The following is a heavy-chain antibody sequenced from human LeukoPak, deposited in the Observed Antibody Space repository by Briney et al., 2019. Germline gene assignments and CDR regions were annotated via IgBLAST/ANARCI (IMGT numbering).Heavy chain of an antibody. CDR3: ARPSLNWDQTSYYFDY. V-gene: IGHV3-30-3*01. CDR2: ISYDGSNK. J-gene: IGHJ4*02. CDR1: GFTFSSYW. Sequence: GGSLRLSCAASGFTFSSYWMHWVRQAPGKGLEWVAVISYDGSNKYYADSVKGRFTISRDNSKNTLYLQMNSLRAEDTAVYYCARPSLNWDQTSYYFDYWGQGTLVTVSS. D-gene: IGHD2-8*02.